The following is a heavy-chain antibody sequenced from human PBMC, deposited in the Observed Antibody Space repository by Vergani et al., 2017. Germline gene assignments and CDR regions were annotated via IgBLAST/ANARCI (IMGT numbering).Heavy chain of an antibody. CDR3: AKGGREQQLVGNWFDP. J-gene: IGHJ5*02. D-gene: IGHD6-13*01. CDR1: GFTFDDYA. V-gene: IGHV3-9*03. CDR2: ISWNSGSI. Sequence: VQLVESGGGLVQPGRSLRLSCAASGFTFDDYAMHWVRQAPGKGLEWVSGISWNSGSIGYADSVKGRFTISRDNAKNSLYLQMNSLRAEDMALYYCAKGGREQQLVGNWFDPWGQGTLVTVSS.